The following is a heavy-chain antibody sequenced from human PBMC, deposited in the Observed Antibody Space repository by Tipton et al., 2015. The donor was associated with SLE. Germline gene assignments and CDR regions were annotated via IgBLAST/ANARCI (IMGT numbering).Heavy chain of an antibody. Sequence: WSWIRQHPEKGLEWIGYIFYTGSTAYNPSLESRVSISVDTSGNLLSLNLRSVTAADTAVYYCARVMDTGAYHRLFDYWGQGTLVTVSS. D-gene: IGHD3-16*01. CDR2: IFYTGST. CDR3: ARVMDTGAYHRLFDY. V-gene: IGHV4-31*02. J-gene: IGHJ4*02.